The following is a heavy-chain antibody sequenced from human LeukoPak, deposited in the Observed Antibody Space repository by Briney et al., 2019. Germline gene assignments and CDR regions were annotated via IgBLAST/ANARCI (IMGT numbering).Heavy chain of an antibody. CDR1: GGSFSGYY. J-gene: IGHJ4*02. CDR3: ARGRSLIVVVPAAMGLYYFDY. V-gene: IGHV4-34*01. CDR2: INHSGST. D-gene: IGHD2-2*01. Sequence: SETLSLTCAVYGGSFSGYYWSWIRQPPGKGLEWIGEINHSGSTNYNPSLKSRVTISVDTSKNQFSLKLSSVTAADTAVYYCARGRSLIVVVPAAMGLYYFDYWGQGTLVTVSS.